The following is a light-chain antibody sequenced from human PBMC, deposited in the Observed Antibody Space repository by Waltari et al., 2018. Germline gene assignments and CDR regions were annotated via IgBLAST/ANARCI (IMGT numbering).Light chain of an antibody. CDR1: QTVSSY. J-gene: IGKJ5*01. CDR2: DAS. Sequence: EIVLTQSPATLSLTPVERATLSCRASQTVSSYLAWYQPTPGQAPRLLIYDASNRATGISARFSGSGSGTAFTLTISSLEPEDFAVYYCQQRSNWPITFGQGTRLEIK. CDR3: QQRSNWPIT. V-gene: IGKV3-11*01.